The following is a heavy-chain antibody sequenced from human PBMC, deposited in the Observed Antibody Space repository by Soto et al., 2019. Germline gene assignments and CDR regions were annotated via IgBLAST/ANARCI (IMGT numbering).Heavy chain of an antibody. D-gene: IGHD4-17*01. J-gene: IGHJ3*02. CDR2: IYSGGST. Sequence: TGGSLRLSCAASGFTVSSSYMSWVRQAPGKGLEWVSVIYSGGSTHYADSVKGRFTISRDNSKNTLYLQMNSLRAEDTAVFYCAGENSDYGLAVDIWGQGTVVTVSS. CDR1: GFTVSSSY. CDR3: AGENSDYGLAVDI. V-gene: IGHV3-66*01.